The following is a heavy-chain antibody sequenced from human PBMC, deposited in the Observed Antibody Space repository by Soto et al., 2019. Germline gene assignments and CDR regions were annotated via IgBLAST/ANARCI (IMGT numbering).Heavy chain of an antibody. Sequence: ASVKVSCKASGYTFTSYYTHWVRQAPGQGLEWMGIINPSGGSTSYAQKFQGRVTMTRDTSTSTVYMELSSLRSEDTAVYYCAREGSSGAGMDVWGQGTTVTVSS. CDR1: GYTFTSYY. CDR3: AREGSSGAGMDV. V-gene: IGHV1-46*01. CDR2: INPSGGST. J-gene: IGHJ6*02.